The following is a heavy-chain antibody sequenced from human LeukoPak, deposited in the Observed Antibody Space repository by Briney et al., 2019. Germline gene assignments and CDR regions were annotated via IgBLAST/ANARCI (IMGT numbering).Heavy chain of an antibody. CDR2: ISSSGSTI. CDR3: ARGGSGVVAAALLFFY. J-gene: IGHJ4*02. D-gene: IGHD2-15*01. CDR1: GFTFSSYE. Sequence: PGRSLRLSCAASGFTFSSYEMNWVRQAPGKGLEWVSYISSSGSTIYYADSVKGRFTISRDNAKNSLYLQMNSLRAEDTAVYYCARGGSGVVAAALLFFYWGQGTLVTVSS. V-gene: IGHV3-48*03.